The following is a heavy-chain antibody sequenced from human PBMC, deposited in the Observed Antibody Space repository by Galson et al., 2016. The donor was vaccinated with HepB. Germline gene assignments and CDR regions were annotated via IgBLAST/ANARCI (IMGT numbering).Heavy chain of an antibody. D-gene: IGHD3-10*02. Sequence: SLRLSCAASGFSFHRFGMHWVRQAPGKRLEWVAVIWYDGSESEYLDSVQGRFTVSRDNSKKTLYLQMDSLRADDTAVYYCAKRHEYCPPVGCSVDYWGQGTLVSVSS. V-gene: IGHV3-33*06. J-gene: IGHJ4*02. CDR1: GFSFHRFG. CDR3: AKRHEYCPPVGCSVDY. CDR2: IWYDGSES.